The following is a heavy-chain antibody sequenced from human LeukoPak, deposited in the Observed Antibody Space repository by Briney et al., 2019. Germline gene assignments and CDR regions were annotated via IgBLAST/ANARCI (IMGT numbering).Heavy chain of an antibody. J-gene: IGHJ3*02. V-gene: IGHV4-59*11. D-gene: IGHD4-17*01. Sequence: SEPLSLTCTVSGGSISSHYWTWIRQPPGKGLEWIGYIYYSGNTNYNPSLKSRVTISVDTSKSQFSLKLSSVTAADTAVYYCARDLTTVTKGFDIWGQGTMVTVSS. CDR1: GGSISSHY. CDR2: IYYSGNT. CDR3: ARDLTTVTKGFDI.